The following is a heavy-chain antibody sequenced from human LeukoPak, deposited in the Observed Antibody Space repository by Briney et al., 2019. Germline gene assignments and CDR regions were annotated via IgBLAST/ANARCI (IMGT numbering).Heavy chain of an antibody. CDR2: INHSGST. V-gene: IGHV4-34*01. J-gene: IGHJ4*02. CDR3: ARDSGAQSNNYCGSGITPG. CDR1: GGSFSGYY. D-gene: IGHD3-10*01. Sequence: SETLSLTCAVYGGSFSGYYWSWIRQPPGKGLEWIGEINHSGSTNYNPSLKSRVTISVDTSKNQFSLKLSSVTAADTAVYYCARDSGAQSNNYCGSGITPGWGQGTLVTVSS.